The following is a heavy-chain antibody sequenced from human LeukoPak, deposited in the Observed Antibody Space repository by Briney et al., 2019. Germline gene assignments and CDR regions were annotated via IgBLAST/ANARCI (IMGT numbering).Heavy chain of an antibody. CDR3: ARHRAAGGSYYYGADV. J-gene: IGHJ6*02. Sequence: GESLKISCKGSGYTFRTYWIAWVSQMPGKGLEWMGIINPGDSDTRYSPSFQGQVTISADESTTTAYLQWSSLKASDTAMYYCARHRAAGGSYYYGADVWGQGTTVTVSS. D-gene: IGHD6-13*01. V-gene: IGHV5-51*01. CDR1: GYTFRTYW. CDR2: INPGDSDT.